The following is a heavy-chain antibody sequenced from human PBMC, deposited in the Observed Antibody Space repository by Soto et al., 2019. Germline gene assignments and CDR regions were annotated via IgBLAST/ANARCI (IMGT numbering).Heavy chain of an antibody. V-gene: IGHV1-69*13. D-gene: IGHD3-22*01. CDR1: GGTFGSYA. CDR2: IIPIFGTA. Sequence: ASVKVSCKASGGTFGSYAISWVRQAPGQGLEWMGGIIPIFGTANYAQKFQGRVTITADESTSTDYMELSSLRSEDTAVYYCARDLPARSERDYYDSSGYRQGAFDIWG. CDR3: ARDLPARSERDYYDSSGYRQGAFDI. J-gene: IGHJ3*02.